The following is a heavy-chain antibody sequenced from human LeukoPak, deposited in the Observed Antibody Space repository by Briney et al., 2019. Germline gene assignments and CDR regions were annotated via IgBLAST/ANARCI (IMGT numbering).Heavy chain of an antibody. D-gene: IGHD6-13*01. CDR1: GYSFNSYW. CDR3: ARHRADDLGSSWLDY. Sequence: GESLKISCKGSGYSFNSYWIGWVRQMPGKGLEWMGIIYPGDSDTRYSPSFQGQVTISADKSISTAYLQWSSLKASDTAMYYCARHRADDLGSSWLDYWGQGTLVTVSS. V-gene: IGHV5-51*01. CDR2: IYPGDSDT. J-gene: IGHJ4*02.